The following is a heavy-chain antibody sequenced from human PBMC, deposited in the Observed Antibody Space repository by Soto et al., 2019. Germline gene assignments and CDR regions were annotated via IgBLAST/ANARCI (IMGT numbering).Heavy chain of an antibody. CDR1: GYTFTSYY. J-gene: IGHJ6*02. CDR3: ARVLGIADAGTQVVYGMEV. CDR2: INPSGGST. V-gene: IGHV1-46*01. Sequence: QVQLVQSGAEVKKPGASVKVSCKASGYTFTSYYMHWVRQAPGQGLEWMGIINPSGGSTSYAQKFQSRVHMTRDASTSTVYVEMSSLRSEDTAVYYCARVLGIADAGTQVVYGMEVWGRGPTVTVSS. D-gene: IGHD6-13*01.